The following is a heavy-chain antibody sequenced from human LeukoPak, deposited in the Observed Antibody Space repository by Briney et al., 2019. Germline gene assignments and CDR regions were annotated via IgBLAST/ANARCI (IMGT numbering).Heavy chain of an antibody. V-gene: IGHV3-30*18. Sequence: GGSLRLSCAASGFTFSSYGMHWVRQAPGKGLEGVAVISYDGSNKYYADSVKGRFTISRDNSKNTLYLQMNSLRAEDTAVYYCAKDHCRAVAGTPSHFDYWGQGTLVTVSS. CDR3: AKDHCRAVAGTPSHFDY. CDR1: GFTFSSYG. D-gene: IGHD6-19*01. CDR2: ISYDGSNK. J-gene: IGHJ4*02.